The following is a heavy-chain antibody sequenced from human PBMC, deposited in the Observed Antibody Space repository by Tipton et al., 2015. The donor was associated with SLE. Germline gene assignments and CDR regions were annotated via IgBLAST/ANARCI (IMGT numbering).Heavy chain of an antibody. V-gene: IGHV4-34*01. D-gene: IGHD1-26*01. Sequence: GLVKPSETLSLTCAVYGGSFSGYYWSWIRQPPGKGLEWIGEINHSGSTNYNPSLKSRVTISVDTSKNQFSLKLSSVTAADTAVYYCASPADSGSYGYWGQGTLVTVSA. CDR1: GGSFSGYY. J-gene: IGHJ4*02. CDR3: ASPADSGSYGY. CDR2: INHSGST.